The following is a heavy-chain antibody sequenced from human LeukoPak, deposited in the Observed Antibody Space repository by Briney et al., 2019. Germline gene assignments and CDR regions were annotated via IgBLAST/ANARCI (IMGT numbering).Heavy chain of an antibody. CDR2: IIPILGIA. J-gene: IGHJ4*02. Sequence: GSSVKVSCKASGGTFSSYAISWVRQAPGQGLEWMGRIIPILGIANYAQKFQGRVTITADKSTSTAYMELSSLRSEDTAVYYCARADYYDSSGYYPDYWGQGTLVTVSS. CDR3: ARADYYDSSGYYPDY. V-gene: IGHV1-69*04. CDR1: GGTFSSYA. D-gene: IGHD3-22*01.